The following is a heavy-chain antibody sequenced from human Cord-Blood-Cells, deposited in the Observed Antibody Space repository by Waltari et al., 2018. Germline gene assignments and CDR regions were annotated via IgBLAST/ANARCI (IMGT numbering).Heavy chain of an antibody. CDR2: IYYSGST. CDR1: GGSISSSSYY. V-gene: IGHV4-39*01. D-gene: IGHD1-7*01. Sequence: QLQLQASGPGLVKPSETLSLTCTVSGGSISSSSYYWGWIRQPPGKGLEWIGSIYYSGSTYYNPSLKSRVTISVDTSKNQFSLKLRSVTAADTAVYYCASTITGTTGGAFDIWGQGTMVTVSS. CDR3: ASTITGTTGGAFDI. J-gene: IGHJ3*02.